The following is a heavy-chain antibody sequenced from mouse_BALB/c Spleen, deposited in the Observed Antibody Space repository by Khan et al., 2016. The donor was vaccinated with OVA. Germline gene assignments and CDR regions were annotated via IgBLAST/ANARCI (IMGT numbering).Heavy chain of an antibody. J-gene: IGHJ2*01. V-gene: IGHV1-18*01. CDR1: GYIFTDYT. CDR2: INPNNGDT. D-gene: IGHD1-1*02. Sequence: EVQLQQSGPELVKPGASMKISCKASGYIFTDYTMDWVKQSHGKSLEWIGDINPNNGDTFYNQKFKGKATLTVDTSSSTAFMELRILTAEDTAVYFCARTGYGGRGDGGQGTTLTVSS. CDR3: ARTGYGGRGD.